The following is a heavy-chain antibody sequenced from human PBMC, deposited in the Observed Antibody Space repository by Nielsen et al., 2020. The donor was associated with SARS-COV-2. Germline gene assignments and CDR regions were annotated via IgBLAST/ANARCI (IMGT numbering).Heavy chain of an antibody. CDR1: GDTLTNSA. J-gene: IGHJ6*04. CDR3: ATVFSIWGTVPPGL. Sequence: SVKVSCKTSGDTLTNSAFNWVPQAPGQGLEWIGQIVPAFGSPIYAQKFQGRVTITADESTTAVYMEVNSLRSEDTAVYYCATVFSIWGTVPPGLWGKGTTVTVSP. CDR2: IVPAFGSP. V-gene: IGHV1-69*13. D-gene: IGHD3-16*01.